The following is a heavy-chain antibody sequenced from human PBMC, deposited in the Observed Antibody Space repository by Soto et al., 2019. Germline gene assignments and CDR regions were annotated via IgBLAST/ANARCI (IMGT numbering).Heavy chain of an antibody. D-gene: IGHD2-2*01. J-gene: IGHJ4*02. CDR2: IKSKTDGGTT. Sequence: PGGSLRLSCAASGFTFSNAWMNWVRQAPGKGLEWVGRIKSKTDGGTTDYAAPVKGRFIISRDDSKNTLYLQMNSLKTEDTVVYYCTTDIVVVPAAMDPIDYWGQGTLVTVSS. CDR3: TTDIVVVPAAMDPIDY. V-gene: IGHV3-15*07. CDR1: GFTFSNAW.